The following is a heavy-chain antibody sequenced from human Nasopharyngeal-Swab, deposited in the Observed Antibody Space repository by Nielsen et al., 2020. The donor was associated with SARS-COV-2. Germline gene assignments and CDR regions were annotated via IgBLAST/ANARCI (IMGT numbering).Heavy chain of an antibody. V-gene: IGHV4-31*03. CDR3: ARVYSSSIIDY. Sequence: SETLPLTCTVSGGSISSGGYYWSWIRQHPGKGLEWIGYIYYSGSTYYNPSLKSRVTISVDTSKNQFSLKLSSVTAADTAAYYCARVYSSSIIDYWGQGTLVTVSS. D-gene: IGHD6-13*01. CDR2: IYYSGST. CDR1: GGSISSGGYY. J-gene: IGHJ4*02.